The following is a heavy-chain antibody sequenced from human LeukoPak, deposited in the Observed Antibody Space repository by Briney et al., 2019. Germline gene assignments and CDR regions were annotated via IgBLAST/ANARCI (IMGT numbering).Heavy chain of an antibody. D-gene: IGHD3-10*01. V-gene: IGHV3-23*01. CDR1: GLTFGNYG. Sequence: GESLQISCVGSGLTFGNYGMNWVRQAPGKGLEWVSSIGGSGSTTYYADSVRGRFTISRDNSKNSMYLQMSSLSSEDTAIYYCAEVESSYCRIWGQGTLVTVSS. CDR3: AEVESSYCRI. J-gene: IGHJ4*02. CDR2: IGGSGSTT.